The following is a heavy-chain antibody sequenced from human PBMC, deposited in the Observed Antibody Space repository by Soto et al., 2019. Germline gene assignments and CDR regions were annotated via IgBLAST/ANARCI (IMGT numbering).Heavy chain of an antibody. J-gene: IGHJ3*02. CDR2: RNPNSGNT. D-gene: IGHD3-3*01. CDR3: GRGSEWQGAFDI. Sequence: ASVKVSCKASGYTFTSYDINWVRQATGQGLEWMGWRNPNSGNTGYAQKFQDRVSMTRNTSISTAYIELSSLRSEDTAVYYCGRGSEWQGAFDIWGQGTMVTVSS. CDR1: GYTFTSYD. V-gene: IGHV1-8*01.